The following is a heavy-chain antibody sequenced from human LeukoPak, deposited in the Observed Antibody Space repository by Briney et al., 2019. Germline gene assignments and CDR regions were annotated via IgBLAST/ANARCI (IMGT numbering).Heavy chain of an antibody. CDR1: GVTFSSNG. CDR2: TRYDESKT. V-gene: IGHV3-30*02. CDR3: AKARYSGSPALDF. J-gene: IGHJ4*02. Sequence: GGSLRLSCAASGVTFSSNGMHWVRQTPGKGLDWVAFTRYDESKTYYGDSMTGRFTISRDNSKITLDLQMNGLTTDDSALYYYAKARYSGSPALDFWGQGTLVIVSS. D-gene: IGHD1-26*01.